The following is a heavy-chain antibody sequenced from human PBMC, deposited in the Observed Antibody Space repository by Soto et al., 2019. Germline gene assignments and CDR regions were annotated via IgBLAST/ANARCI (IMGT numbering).Heavy chain of an antibody. CDR2: IYYSRST. V-gene: IGHV4-31*03. CDR1: DGSISGGGYY. Sequence: SETLSLSCTVSDGSISGGGYYWSWTRHHPGRGREWIGYIYYSRSTYYNPSLKSRVTISVVTSKNQFSLRLSAVTAADTAVYYCARVSDDGDYPYDYYGMDVWGQGTTVT. D-gene: IGHD4-17*01. CDR3: ARVSDDGDYPYDYYGMDV. J-gene: IGHJ6*02.